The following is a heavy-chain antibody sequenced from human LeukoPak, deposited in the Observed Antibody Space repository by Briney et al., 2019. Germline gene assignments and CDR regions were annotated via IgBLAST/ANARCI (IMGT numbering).Heavy chain of an antibody. D-gene: IGHD1-1*01. Sequence: SQTLSLTCTVSGGSISSGGYYWSWIRQHPGKGLEWIGYTYYSGSTYYNPSLKSRVTISVDTSKNQFSLKLSSVTAADTAVYYCASGDSGWNVIDYWGQGTLVTVSS. CDR3: ASGDSGWNVIDY. V-gene: IGHV4-31*03. CDR2: TYYSGST. J-gene: IGHJ4*02. CDR1: GGSISSGGYY.